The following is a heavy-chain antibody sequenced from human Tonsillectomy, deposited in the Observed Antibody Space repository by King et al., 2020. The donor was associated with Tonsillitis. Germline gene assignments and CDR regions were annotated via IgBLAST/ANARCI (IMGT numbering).Heavy chain of an antibody. CDR3: ARDLRSSNWYPPWDAFDI. V-gene: IGHV3-53*01. Sequence: VQLVESGGGLIQPGGSLRLSCAASGFTVSSNYMSWVRQAPGKGLEWVSVIYSGGTTYYPDSVQGRFTISRDNSKNTLYLQMNSLRAEDTAVYYCARDLRSSNWYPPWDAFDIWGQGTMVTVSS. CDR1: GFTVSSNY. D-gene: IGHD6-13*01. J-gene: IGHJ3*02. CDR2: IYSGGTT.